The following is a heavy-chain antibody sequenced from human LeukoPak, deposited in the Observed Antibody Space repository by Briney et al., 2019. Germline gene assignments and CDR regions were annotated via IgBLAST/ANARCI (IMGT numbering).Heavy chain of an antibody. CDR2: IKEDGSEK. J-gene: IGHJ4*02. Sequence: GGSLRLSCAASGFTVSRNYMSWVRQAPGKGLEWVANIKEDGSEKYYVDSVKGRFTISRDNAKNSLYLQMNSLRAEDTAVYYCANHIAVAGQGHWGQGTLVTVSS. CDR1: GFTVSRNY. D-gene: IGHD6-19*01. V-gene: IGHV3-7*01. CDR3: ANHIAVAGQGH.